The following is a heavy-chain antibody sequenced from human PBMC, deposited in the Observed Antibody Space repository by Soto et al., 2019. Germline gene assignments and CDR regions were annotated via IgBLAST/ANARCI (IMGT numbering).Heavy chain of an antibody. V-gene: IGHV4-59*01. Sequence: QVQLQESGPGLVKPSETLSLTCTVSGGSIRSYYWSWIRQPPGKGLQWIGYIYYSGSTNYNPSLKRRVTISVDTSKNQFSLKLSSVTAADTAVYYCARDGHYYGSGSSHAFDYWGQGTLVTVSS. CDR2: IYYSGST. D-gene: IGHD3-10*01. CDR1: GGSIRSYY. CDR3: ARDGHYYGSGSSHAFDY. J-gene: IGHJ4*02.